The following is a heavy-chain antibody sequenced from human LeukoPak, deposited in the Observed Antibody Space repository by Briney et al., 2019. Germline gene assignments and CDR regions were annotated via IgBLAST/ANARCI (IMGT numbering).Heavy chain of an antibody. Sequence: SETLSLTCAVYGGSFSGYYWSWIRQPPGKGLEWIGEINHSGSTNYNPSLKSRVTISVDTSKNQFSLKLSSVTAADTAVYYCARIHSLYYYYYYYMDVWGKGTTVTISS. CDR2: INHSGST. CDR3: ARIHSLYYYYYYYMDV. V-gene: IGHV4-34*01. J-gene: IGHJ6*03. D-gene: IGHD2-8*01. CDR1: GGSFSGYY.